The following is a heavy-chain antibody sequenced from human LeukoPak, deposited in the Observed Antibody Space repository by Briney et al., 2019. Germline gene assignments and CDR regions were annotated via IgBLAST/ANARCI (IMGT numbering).Heavy chain of an antibody. J-gene: IGHJ5*02. V-gene: IGHV4-39*01. CDR3: ASSYYDFWSGYSSYNWFDP. CDR2: IYYSGST. CDR1: GGSISSSSYY. Sequence: SETLSLTCTVSGGSISSSSYYWGWIRQPPGKGLEWIGSIYYSGSTYYNPSLKSRVTISVDTSKNQFSLKLSSVTAADTAVYYCASSYYDFWSGYSSYNWFDPWGQGTLVTVSS. D-gene: IGHD3-3*01.